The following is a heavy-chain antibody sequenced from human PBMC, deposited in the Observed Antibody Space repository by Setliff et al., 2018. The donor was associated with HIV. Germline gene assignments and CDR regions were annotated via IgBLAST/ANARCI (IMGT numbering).Heavy chain of an antibody. V-gene: IGHV4-31*03. Sequence: SETLSLTCTVSTGSISSGGYYWNWIRQHPGKGLEWIGYIHYSGSTYYNPSLKSRVTISVDTSKNQLSLKLSSVTAADTAMYYCARHRGRDSSGEELDYYYMDVWGKGTTVTVSS. CDR2: IHYSGST. J-gene: IGHJ6*03. CDR1: TGSISSGGYY. D-gene: IGHD1-26*01. CDR3: ARHRGRDSSGEELDYYYMDV.